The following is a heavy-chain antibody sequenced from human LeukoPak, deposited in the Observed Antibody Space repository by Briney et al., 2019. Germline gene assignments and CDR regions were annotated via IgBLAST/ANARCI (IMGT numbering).Heavy chain of an antibody. CDR1: GFTFSSYE. CDR3: ARESGYAVGDF. Sequence: PGGSLRLSCAASGFTFSSYEMNWVRQAPGKGLEWVSYISSSGSTIYYADSVKGRFTISRDNAKNSLYLQMNNLRADDTAVYYCARESGYAVGDFWGQGTLVTVSS. V-gene: IGHV3-48*03. CDR2: ISSSGSTI. D-gene: IGHD5-12*01. J-gene: IGHJ4*02.